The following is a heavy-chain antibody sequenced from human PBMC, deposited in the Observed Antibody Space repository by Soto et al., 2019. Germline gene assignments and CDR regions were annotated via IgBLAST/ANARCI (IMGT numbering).Heavy chain of an antibody. CDR2: IYYTGTT. D-gene: IGHD3-16*01. CDR1: GGSISTSYYY. CDR3: ARQAGAFGYYMDV. V-gene: IGHV4-39*01. J-gene: IGHJ6*03. Sequence: QLQLQESGPGLVKPSETLSLTCTVSGGSISTSYYYWGWIRQSPGKGLEWIGAIYYTGTTYYNPPLQSGATISVDTSKNRFSLKMSSVTAADTAVYFCARQAGAFGYYMDVW.